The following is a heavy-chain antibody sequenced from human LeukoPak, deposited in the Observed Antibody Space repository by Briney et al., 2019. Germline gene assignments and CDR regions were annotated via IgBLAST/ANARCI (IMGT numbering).Heavy chain of an antibody. V-gene: IGHV3-49*04. CDR2: IRSKPYGGTT. CDR1: GFTVSSNY. D-gene: IGHD3-22*01. J-gene: IGHJ4*02. Sequence: GGSLRLSCAASGFTVSSNYMSWVRQAPGKGLEWVGFIRSKPYGGTTEYAASVKGRFTISRDDSKSIAYLQMNSLKTEDTAVYYCTRGDYYDSSGYYFLFDYWGQGTLVTVSS. CDR3: TRGDYYDSSGYYFLFDY.